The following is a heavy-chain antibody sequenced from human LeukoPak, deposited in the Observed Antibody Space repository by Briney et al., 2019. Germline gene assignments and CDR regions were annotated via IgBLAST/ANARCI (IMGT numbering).Heavy chain of an antibody. CDR2: FDPEDGEI. Sequence: ASVKVSCKVSGYTLTELSMHWVRQAPGKGLEWMEGFDPEDGEIIYAQKFQGRVTMTEDTSTDTAYMELSSLRSEDTAVYYCAADGVPIPEYSYGPRSWFDPWGQGTLVTVSS. J-gene: IGHJ5*02. D-gene: IGHD5-18*01. CDR3: AADGVPIPEYSYGPRSWFDP. CDR1: GYTLTELS. V-gene: IGHV1-24*01.